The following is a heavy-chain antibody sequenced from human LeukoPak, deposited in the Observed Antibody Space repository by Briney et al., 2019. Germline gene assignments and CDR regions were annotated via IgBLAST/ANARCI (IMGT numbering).Heavy chain of an antibody. D-gene: IGHD5-12*01. J-gene: IGHJ4*02. CDR1: GFNFGDFG. CDR2: MRSESYGGTT. Sequence: PGRSLRLSCTASGFNFGDFGMSWVRQAPGKGLEWVSFMRSESYGGTTEYAASVEGRFTISRDDSKSIVYLEMESLKTEDTALYFCTRVFSGWLPFYFDYWGQGALVTVSS. CDR3: TRVFSGWLPFYFDY. V-gene: IGHV3-49*04.